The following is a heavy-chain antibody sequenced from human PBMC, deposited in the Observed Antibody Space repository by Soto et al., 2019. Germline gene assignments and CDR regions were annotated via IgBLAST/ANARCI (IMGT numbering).Heavy chain of an antibody. CDR2: IYYSGYT. CDR3: ARGHLGITTTGTWYDFDY. J-gene: IGHJ4*02. CDR1: GGSISSGGYY. Sequence: SETLSLTCTVSGGSISSGGYYWSWIRQHPGKGLEWIGFIYYSGYTYYNPSLKSRVSISVDTSKNQFSLKLSSVTAADTAVYYCARGHLGITTTGTWYDFDYWGQGTLVTVSS. V-gene: IGHV4-31*03. D-gene: IGHD2-15*01.